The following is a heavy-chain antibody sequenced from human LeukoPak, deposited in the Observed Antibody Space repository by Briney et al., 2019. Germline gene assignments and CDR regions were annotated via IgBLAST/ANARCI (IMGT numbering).Heavy chain of an antibody. CDR2: LYSDGNT. V-gene: IGHV3-53*01. J-gene: IGHJ4*02. D-gene: IGHD1-14*01. CDR3: ARGVEPLAANTLAY. CDR1: GFTVITND. Sequence: GGSLRLSCAASGFTVITNDMTWVRQAPGKGVEWVSVLYSDGNTKYADSVQGRFTISRDNSKNTLYLEMNSLSPGDTAVYYCARGVEPLAANTLAYWGQGTLVTVSS.